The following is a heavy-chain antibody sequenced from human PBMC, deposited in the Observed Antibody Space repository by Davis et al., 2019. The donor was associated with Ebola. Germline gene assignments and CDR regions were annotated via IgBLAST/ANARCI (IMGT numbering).Heavy chain of an antibody. CDR2: MNPNSGNT. CDR1: GYTFTSYD. V-gene: IGHV1-8*01. Sequence: AASVKVSCKASGYTFTSYDINWVRQATGQGLEWMGWMNPNSGNTGYAQKFQGRVTMTRNNSISTAYMELSSLRSEDTAVYYCARAIHSGQYSGSYYDPIHYYYYGMDVWGKGTTVTVSS. J-gene: IGHJ6*04. CDR3: ARAIHSGQYSGSYYDPIHYYYYGMDV. D-gene: IGHD1-26*01.